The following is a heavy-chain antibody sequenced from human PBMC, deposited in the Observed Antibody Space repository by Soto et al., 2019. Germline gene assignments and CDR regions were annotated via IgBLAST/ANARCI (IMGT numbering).Heavy chain of an antibody. J-gene: IGHJ6*02. CDR1: GYTFPSYV. V-gene: IGHV1-18*01. CDR2: ISAYNGNT. Sequence: QVQLVQSGAEVKKPGASVKVSCKASGYTFPSYVISWVRQAPGQGLEWMGWISAYNGNTNYAQKLQGRVTMTTDTSTSTAYMELRSLRSDDTAVYYCARDSMVRGFITSETYYYYYYGMDVWGQGTTVTVSS. D-gene: IGHD3-10*01. CDR3: ARDSMVRGFITSETYYYYYYGMDV.